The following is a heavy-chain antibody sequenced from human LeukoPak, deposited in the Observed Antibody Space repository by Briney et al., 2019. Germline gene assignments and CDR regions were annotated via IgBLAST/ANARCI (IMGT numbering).Heavy chain of an antibody. CDR2: ISSDRRIT. V-gene: IGHV3-64*01. J-gene: IGHJ4*02. CDR3: ARVSGWYWFDN. CDR1: GFTFSSYA. D-gene: IGHD6-19*01. Sequence: GGSLRLSCAASGFTFSSYAMHWVRQAPGTGLECVSAISSDRRITYYANSVKGRFTISRDNSKNTLYLQMGSLRADDMAVYYCARVSGWYWFDNWGQGTLVTVSS.